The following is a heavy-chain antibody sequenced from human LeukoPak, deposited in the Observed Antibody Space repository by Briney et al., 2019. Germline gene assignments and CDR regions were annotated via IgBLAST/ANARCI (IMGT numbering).Heavy chain of an antibody. CDR1: GGSIKGHF. V-gene: IGHV4-59*11. D-gene: IGHD1-14*01. CDR2: IFHSGST. CDR3: VRTNPWDLTYYFDY. J-gene: IGHJ4*02. Sequence: SETLSLTCTVSGGSIKGHFGSWVRQPPGKRLEWLVYIFHSGSTNYNPSLNSRVTISVDTSKNKFSLRLTSVTAADTAVYSRVRTNPWDLTYYFDYWGQGTLVTVSS.